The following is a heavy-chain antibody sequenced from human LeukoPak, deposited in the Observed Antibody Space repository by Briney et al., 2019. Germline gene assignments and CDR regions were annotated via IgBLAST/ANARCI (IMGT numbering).Heavy chain of an antibody. D-gene: IGHD6-13*01. CDR2: IAYEGSNK. CDR3: ARYSSTWDKGIFDY. Sequence: GGSLTLSCSPSGFTYSNYAIHGVRQAPGKGLEWVAVIAYEGSNKYYADSVKGRFTISRDNSKNTMYLQMNSLRGEDPAVYYCARYSSTWDKGIFDYWGQGTLVTVSS. V-gene: IGHV3-30*04. CDR1: GFTYSNYA. J-gene: IGHJ4*02.